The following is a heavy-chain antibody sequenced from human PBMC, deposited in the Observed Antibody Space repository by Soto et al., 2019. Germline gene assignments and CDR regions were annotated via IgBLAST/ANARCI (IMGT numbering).Heavy chain of an antibody. Sequence: PGESLKISCKGSGYSFTSYWISWVRQMPGKGLEWMGRIDPSDSYTNYSPSFQGHVTISADKSISTAYLQWSSLKASDTAMYYCARRRKTAYYYGSGSYWDYWGQGTLVTVSS. CDR1: GYSFTSYW. D-gene: IGHD3-10*01. CDR3: ARRRKTAYYYGSGSYWDY. J-gene: IGHJ4*02. CDR2: IDPSDSYT. V-gene: IGHV5-10-1*01.